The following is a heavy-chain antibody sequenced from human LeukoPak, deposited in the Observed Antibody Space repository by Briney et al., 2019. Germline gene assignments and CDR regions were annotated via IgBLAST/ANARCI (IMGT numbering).Heavy chain of an antibody. J-gene: IGHJ4*02. D-gene: IGHD6-6*01. CDR2: INHSGSP. V-gene: IGHV4-34*01. Sequence: SETLSLTCAVYGGSFSGYYWSWIRQPPGKGLEWIGEINHSGSPNYNPSLKSRVTISVDTSKNQFSLNLSSVTAADTAVYYCARGVARSSKFHFSYYFDYWGQGTLVTVSS. CDR3: ARGVARSSKFHFSYYFDY. CDR1: GGSFSGYY.